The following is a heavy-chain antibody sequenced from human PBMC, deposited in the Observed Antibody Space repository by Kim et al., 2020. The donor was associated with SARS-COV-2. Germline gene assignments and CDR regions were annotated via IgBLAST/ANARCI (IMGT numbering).Heavy chain of an antibody. CDR2: ISSSSSTI. CDR3: ARDGGSAKLLRYFDWLDTAVPFDY. D-gene: IGHD3-9*01. Sequence: GGSLRLSCAASGFTFSSYSMNWVRQAPGKGLEWVSYISSSSSTIYYADSVKGRFTISRDNAKNSLYLQMNSLRDEDTAVYYCARDGGSAKLLRYFDWLDTAVPFDYWGQGTLVTVSS. V-gene: IGHV3-48*02. J-gene: IGHJ4*02. CDR1: GFTFSSYS.